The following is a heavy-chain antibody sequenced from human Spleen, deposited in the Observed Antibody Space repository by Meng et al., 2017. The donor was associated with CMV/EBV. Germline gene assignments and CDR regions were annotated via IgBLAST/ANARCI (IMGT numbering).Heavy chain of an antibody. Sequence: GESLKISCAASGFTFNDFAMHWVRQAPGKGLEWVCLITWDGGGSYYADSVKGRFTISRDNSRNSLYLQMNSLRPEDTALYYCASPNPLSSYYYYYGMDVWGQGTTVTVSS. CDR3: ASPNPLSSYYYYYGMDV. D-gene: IGHD2/OR15-2a*01. J-gene: IGHJ6*02. V-gene: IGHV3-43D*03. CDR1: GFTFNDFA. CDR2: ITWDGGGS.